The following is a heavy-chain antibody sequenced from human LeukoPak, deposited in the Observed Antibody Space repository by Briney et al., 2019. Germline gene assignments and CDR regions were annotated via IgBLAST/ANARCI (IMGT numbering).Heavy chain of an antibody. Sequence: SETLSLTCTVSLGCINSGLHCWTCIRPPARKGLEWSGRVQTSGTTNYNPSLTSRVAVSLDTSSDQFSLTLNSVTAADTAVYYCAKSNGYGLVDIWGQGTMDTVSS. J-gene: IGHJ3*02. CDR1: LGCINSGLHC. CDR3: AKSNGYGLVDI. CDR2: VQTSGTT. V-gene: IGHV4-61*02. D-gene: IGHD3-10*01.